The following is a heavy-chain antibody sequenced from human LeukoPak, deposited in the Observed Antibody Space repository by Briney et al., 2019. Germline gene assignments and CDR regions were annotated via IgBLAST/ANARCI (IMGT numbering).Heavy chain of an antibody. CDR2: IYHSGST. D-gene: IGHD1-14*01. CDR1: GYSISSGYY. CDR3: ASRIYSFDY. J-gene: IGHJ4*02. Sequence: SETLSPTCTVSGYSISSGYYWGWIRQPPGKGLEWIGSIYHSGSTNYNPSLKSRVTISVDTSKNQFSLKLSSVTAADTAVYYCASRIYSFDYWGQGTLVTVSS. V-gene: IGHV4-38-2*02.